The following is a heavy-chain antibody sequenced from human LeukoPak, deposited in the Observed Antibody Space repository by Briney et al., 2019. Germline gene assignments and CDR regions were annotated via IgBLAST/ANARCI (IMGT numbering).Heavy chain of an antibody. V-gene: IGHV1-8*01. D-gene: IGHD3-3*01. J-gene: IGHJ6*03. Sequence: GASVRVSCKASGYTFTSYDINWGRQATGQGLEWMGWMNPNSGNTGYAQKFQGRVTMTRNTSISTAYMELSSLRSEDTAVYYCARGGYYDFWSGYYPYSYYYYMDVWGKGTTVTVSS. CDR1: GYTFTSYD. CDR3: ARGGYYDFWSGYYPYSYYYYMDV. CDR2: MNPNSGNT.